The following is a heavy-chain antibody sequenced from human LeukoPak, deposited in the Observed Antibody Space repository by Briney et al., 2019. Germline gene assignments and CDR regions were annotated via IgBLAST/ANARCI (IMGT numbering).Heavy chain of an antibody. J-gene: IGHJ3*02. V-gene: IGHV3-21*01. D-gene: IGHD2-2*01. CDR2: ISSSSSYI. CDR3: ARDLGIVVVPAAFDI. Sequence: PGGSLRLSCAASGFTFSSYSMDWVRQAPGKGLEWVSSISSSSSYIYYADSVKGRFTISRDNAKNSLYLQMNSLRAEDTAVYYCARDLGIVVVPAAFDIWGQGTMVTVSS. CDR1: GFTFSSYS.